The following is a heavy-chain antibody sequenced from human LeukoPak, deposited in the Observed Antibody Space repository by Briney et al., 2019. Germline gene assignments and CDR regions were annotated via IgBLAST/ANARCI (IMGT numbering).Heavy chain of an antibody. V-gene: IGHV3-23*01. CDR1: GFTFSSYA. Sequence: QAGGSPRLSCAASGFTFSSYAMSWVRQAPGKGLKWVSAISGSGGSTYYADSVKGRLTISRDNSKNTLYLQMNSLRAEDTAVYYCAKDSSAILRYFDWLPRLDYWGQGALVTVSS. J-gene: IGHJ4*02. CDR2: ISGSGGST. CDR3: AKDSSAILRYFDWLPRLDY. D-gene: IGHD3-9*01.